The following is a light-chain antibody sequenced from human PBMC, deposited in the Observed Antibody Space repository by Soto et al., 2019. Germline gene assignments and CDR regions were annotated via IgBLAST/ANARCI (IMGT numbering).Light chain of an antibody. CDR2: RNN. V-gene: IGLV1-47*01. Sequence: VLTQPPSASGTPGQRVTISCSGSSSNIGSNYVYWYQQLPGTAPKLLIYRNNQRPSGVPDRFSGSKSGTSASLAISGLRSEDEADYYCAAWDDSLSGQVFGTGTKVTIL. CDR1: SSNIGSNY. CDR3: AAWDDSLSGQV. J-gene: IGLJ1*01.